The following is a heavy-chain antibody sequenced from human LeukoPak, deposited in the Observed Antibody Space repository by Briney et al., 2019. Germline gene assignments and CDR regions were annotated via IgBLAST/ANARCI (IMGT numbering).Heavy chain of an antibody. Sequence: PGGSLRLSCAASGFTFSSYGMHWVRQAPGKGLEWVAVISSDGSNKYYADSVKGRFTISRDNSKETLNLQMNSLRAEDTAIYYCAKVWEAYCGGDCFSPFDYWGQGTLVTVSS. J-gene: IGHJ4*02. D-gene: IGHD2-21*02. CDR1: GFTFSSYG. CDR2: ISSDGSNK. CDR3: AKVWEAYCGGDCFSPFDY. V-gene: IGHV3-30*18.